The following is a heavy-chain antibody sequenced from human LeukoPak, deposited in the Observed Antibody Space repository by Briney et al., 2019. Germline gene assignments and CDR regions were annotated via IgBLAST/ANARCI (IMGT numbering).Heavy chain of an antibody. D-gene: IGHD3-22*01. V-gene: IGHV1-18*01. J-gene: IGHJ6*02. CDR3: ARAGRYYDSSGYPFYYYYYGMDV. CDR1: GYTFTSYG. Sequence: ASVKVSCKASGYTFTSYGISWVRQAPGQGLEWMGWISAYNGNTNYAQKLQGRVTMTTDTSTSTAYMELSSLRSEDTAVYYCARAGRYYDSSGYPFYYYYYGMDVWGQGTTVTVSS. CDR2: ISAYNGNT.